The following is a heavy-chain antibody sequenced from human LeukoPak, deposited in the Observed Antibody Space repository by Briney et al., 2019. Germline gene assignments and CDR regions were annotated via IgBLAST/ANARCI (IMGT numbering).Heavy chain of an antibody. CDR1: GYTFTGYY. CDR2: MNPNSGNT. V-gene: IGHV1-8*02. J-gene: IGHJ4*02. Sequence: GASVKVSCKASGYTFTGYYMHWVRQAPGQGLEWMGWMNPNSGNTGYAQKFQGRVTMTRNTSISTAYMELSSLRSEDTAVHYCARGIVHRFPRREYYFDYWGQGTLVTVSS. D-gene: IGHD3-22*01. CDR3: ARGIVHRFPRREYYFDY.